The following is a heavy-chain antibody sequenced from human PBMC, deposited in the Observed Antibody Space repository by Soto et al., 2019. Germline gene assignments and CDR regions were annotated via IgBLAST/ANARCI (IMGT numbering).Heavy chain of an antibody. Sequence: SGPTLVNPTQTLTLTCTFSGFSLTTSGVAVGWIRQPPGKALERLALIFWNDGNLYSPSLKGRLGITMDTSKNQVVLSLTNMDPGDTATYFWAHSLPYCVRTTCYPSYYGMDVGGQGTTVTV. CDR1: GFSLTTSGVA. CDR3: AHSLPYCVRTTCYPSYYGMDV. D-gene: IGHD2-2*01. V-gene: IGHV2-5*01. J-gene: IGHJ6*02. CDR2: IFWNDGN.